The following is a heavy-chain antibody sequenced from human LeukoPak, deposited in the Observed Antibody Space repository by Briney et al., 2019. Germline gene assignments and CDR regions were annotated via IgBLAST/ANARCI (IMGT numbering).Heavy chain of an antibody. D-gene: IGHD1-7*01. Sequence: PSETLSLTCAVYGGSSSGYYWSWIRQPPGKGLEWIGEINHSGSTNYNPSLKSRVTISVDTSKNQFSLKLSSVTAADTAVSYCARGLITGTYDYWGQGTLVTVSS. CDR3: ARGLITGTYDY. CDR2: INHSGST. J-gene: IGHJ4*02. V-gene: IGHV4-34*01. CDR1: GGSSSGYY.